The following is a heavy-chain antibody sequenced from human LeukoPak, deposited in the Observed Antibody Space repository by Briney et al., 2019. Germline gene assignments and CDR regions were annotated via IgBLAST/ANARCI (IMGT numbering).Heavy chain of an antibody. CDR2: IKQDGSEK. Sequence: GGSLRLSCAASGFTFSSYWMSWVRQAPGKGLEWVANIKQDGSEKYYVDSVKGRFTISRDNAKNSLYLQMNSLRAEDTAVYYCAKGHRLLLWFGELLFDYWGQGTLVTVSS. CDR3: AKGHRLLLWFGELLFDY. V-gene: IGHV3-7*03. J-gene: IGHJ4*02. D-gene: IGHD3-10*01. CDR1: GFTFSSYW.